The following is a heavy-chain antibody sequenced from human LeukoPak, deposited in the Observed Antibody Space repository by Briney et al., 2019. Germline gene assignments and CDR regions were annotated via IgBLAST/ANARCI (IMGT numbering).Heavy chain of an antibody. D-gene: IGHD3-16*01. CDR1: GGSISNY. J-gene: IGHJ6*03. V-gene: IGHV4-59*01. Sequence: SETLSLTCTVSGGSISNYWSWIRQPPGKGLKWIGNIYYSGYTTYSPSLRSRVTISVDTSKNQFSLKLSSVTAADTAVYYCARETSQKGAHYMDVWGKGTTITISS. CDR3: ARETSQKGAHYMDV. CDR2: IYYSGYT.